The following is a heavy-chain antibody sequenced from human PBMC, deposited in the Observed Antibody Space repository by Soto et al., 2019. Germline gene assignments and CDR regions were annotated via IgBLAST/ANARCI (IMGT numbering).Heavy chain of an antibody. D-gene: IGHD3-16*01. V-gene: IGHV1-2*02. J-gene: IGHJ5*02. CDR1: GGTLSGYY. Sequence: ASVEVSCKXSGGTLSGYYMHWVRQAPGQGLEWMGWINPNSGGTNYAQKFEARVTMTRDTSISTVYMELRRLRSDDTAVYFCARGKDVRAEIYNWFDPWGQGTQVTVSS. CDR3: ARGKDVRAEIYNWFDP. CDR2: INPNSGGT.